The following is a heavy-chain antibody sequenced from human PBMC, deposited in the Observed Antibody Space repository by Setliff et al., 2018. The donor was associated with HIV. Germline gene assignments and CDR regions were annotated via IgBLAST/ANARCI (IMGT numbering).Heavy chain of an antibody. J-gene: IGHJ6*02. Sequence: PSETLSLTCAVYGQSISGYYWSWIRQTPGKGLEWIGEINHGGDTNYNPSLKSRVTISVDTSKNQFSLNLSSVTAADTAVYYCARDLRITLFGGDVYYYYGMDVWGQGTTVTVSS. V-gene: IGHV4-34*01. D-gene: IGHD3-3*01. CDR3: ARDLRITLFGGDVYYYYGMDV. CDR1: GQSISGYY. CDR2: INHGGDT.